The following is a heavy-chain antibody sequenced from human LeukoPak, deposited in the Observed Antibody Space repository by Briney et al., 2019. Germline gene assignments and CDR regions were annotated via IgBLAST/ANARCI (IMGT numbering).Heavy chain of an antibody. CDR1: GGSFSGYY. D-gene: IGHD3-16*02. CDR2: INHSGST. J-gene: IGHJ4*02. Sequence: PSETLSLTCAVYGGSFSGYYWSGIRQPPGKGLEWIGEINHSGSTNYNASLKSRVTISVDPSKHQFSLNMSSVTAADTVVYYCARVGPDYDYVWGSYRYGVGDHHFDYWGQGTLVTVSS. V-gene: IGHV4-34*01. CDR3: ARVGPDYDYVWGSYRYGVGDHHFDY.